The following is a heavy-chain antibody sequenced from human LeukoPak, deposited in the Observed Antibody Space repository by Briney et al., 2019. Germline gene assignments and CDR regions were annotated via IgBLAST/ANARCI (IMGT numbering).Heavy chain of an antibody. V-gene: IGHV4-59*01. CDR3: ARQTYYYDSSGQGLVSSQIDY. D-gene: IGHD3-22*01. CDR1: GGSISSYY. J-gene: IGHJ4*02. Sequence: SETLSLTXTVSGGSISSYYWSWIRQPPGKGLEWIGYIYYSGSTNYNPSLKSRVTISVDTSKNQFSLKLSSVTAADTAVYYCARQTYYYDSSGQGLVSSQIDYWGQGTLVTVSS. CDR2: IYYSGST.